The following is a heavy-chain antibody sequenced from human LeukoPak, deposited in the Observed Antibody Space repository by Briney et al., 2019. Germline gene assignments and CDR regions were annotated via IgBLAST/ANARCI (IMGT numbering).Heavy chain of an antibody. CDR1: GYTFTSYG. CDR2: ISAYNGNT. V-gene: IGHV1-18*01. CDR3: ARRWKICSGGSCYDAFDI. D-gene: IGHD2-15*01. Sequence: ASVKVSCKASGYTFTSYGISWGRQAPGQGLEWMGWISAYNGNTNYAQKLQGRVTMTTDTSTSTAYMELRSLRSVDTAVYYCARRWKICSGGSCYDAFDIWGQGTMVTVSS. J-gene: IGHJ3*02.